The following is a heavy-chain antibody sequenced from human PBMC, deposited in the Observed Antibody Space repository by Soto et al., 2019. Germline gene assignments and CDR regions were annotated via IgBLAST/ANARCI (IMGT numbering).Heavy chain of an antibody. CDR2: IYYSGST. D-gene: IGHD6-13*01. J-gene: IGHJ6*02. CDR3: ASYKPTGYSSSWYLAYYYYYGMDV. Sequence: SETLSLTCTVSGGSISSSSYYWGWIRQPPGKGLEWIGSIYYSGSTYYNPSLKSRVTISVDTSKNQFSLKLSSVTAADTAVYYCASYKPTGYSSSWYLAYYYYYGMDVWGQGTTVTVSS. V-gene: IGHV4-39*01. CDR1: GGSISSSSYY.